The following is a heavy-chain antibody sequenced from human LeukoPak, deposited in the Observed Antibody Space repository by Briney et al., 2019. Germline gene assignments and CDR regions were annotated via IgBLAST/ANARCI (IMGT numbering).Heavy chain of an antibody. V-gene: IGHV3-33*08. D-gene: IGHD5-12*01. CDR1: GFTFSSYA. CDR2: IWYDGSNK. CDR3: AREGDSGYDWFDY. J-gene: IGHJ4*02. Sequence: PGGSLRLSCAASGFTFSSYAMSWVRQAPGKGLEWVAVIWYDGSNKYYADSVKGRFTISRDNSKNTLYLQMNSLRAEDTAVYYCAREGDSGYDWFDYWGQGTLVTVSS.